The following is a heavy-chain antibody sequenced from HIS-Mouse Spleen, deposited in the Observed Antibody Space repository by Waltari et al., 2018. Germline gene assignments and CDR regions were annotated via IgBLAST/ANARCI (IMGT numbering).Heavy chain of an antibody. V-gene: IGHV1-8*01. J-gene: IGHJ3*02. CDR1: GYTFTSYD. D-gene: IGHD5-12*01. Sequence: QVQLVQSGAEVKKPGASVKVSCKASGYTFTSYDINWVRQATGQGLEWMGWMNPNCGKTGYAQKFQGRVTMTRNTSISTAYMELSSLGSEDTAVYYCARGLDADIVATGMNAFDIWGQGTMVTVSS. CDR3: ARGLDADIVATGMNAFDI. CDR2: MNPNCGKT.